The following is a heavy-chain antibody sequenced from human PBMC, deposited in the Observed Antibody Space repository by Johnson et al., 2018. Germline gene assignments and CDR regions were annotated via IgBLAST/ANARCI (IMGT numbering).Heavy chain of an antibody. D-gene: IGHD5-18*01. J-gene: IGHJ6*02. CDR2: IWYDGSNK. V-gene: IGHV3-33*01. CDR3: ARARSWGIQLYYYYYGMDV. Sequence: QVQLVESGGGVVQPGRSLRLSCAASGFTFSSYGMHWVRQAPGKGLEWVAVIWYDGSNKYYADSVKGRFTISRDNSKNPLYLQMNSLRAEETAVYYCARARSWGIQLYYYYYGMDVWGQGTTVTVSS. CDR1: GFTFSSYG.